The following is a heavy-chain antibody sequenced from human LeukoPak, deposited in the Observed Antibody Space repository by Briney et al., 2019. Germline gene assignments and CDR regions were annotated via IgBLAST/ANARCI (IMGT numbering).Heavy chain of an antibody. D-gene: IGHD5-12*01. CDR3: ARGHIVATNTPFDY. V-gene: IGHV4-34*01. J-gene: IGHJ4*02. Sequence: SETLSLTCAVYGGSFSGYYWSWIRQPPGKGLEWIGEINHSGSTNYNPSLKSRVTISVDTSKNQFSLKLSSVTAADTAVYYCARGHIVATNTPFDYWGQGTLVTVSS. CDR2: INHSGST. CDR1: GGSFSGYY.